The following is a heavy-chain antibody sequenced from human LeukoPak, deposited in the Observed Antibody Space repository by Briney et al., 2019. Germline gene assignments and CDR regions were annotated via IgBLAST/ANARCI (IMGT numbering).Heavy chain of an antibody. CDR1: GYTLFTYD. CDR2: MNPTSGNT. V-gene: IGHV1-8*01. CDR3: ARGRGYTSGWPMYYFDY. D-gene: IGHD6-19*01. Sequence: GASVKVSCRASGYTLFTYDINWVRRATGQGFEWMGWMNPTSGNTGYAEKFQGRVTMTRDTSIGTAYMELSGLGSEDTAVYYCARGRGYTSGWPMYYFDYWGQGTLVTVSS. J-gene: IGHJ4*02.